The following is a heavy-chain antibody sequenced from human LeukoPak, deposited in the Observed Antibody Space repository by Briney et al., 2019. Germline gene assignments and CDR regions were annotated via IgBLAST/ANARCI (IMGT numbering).Heavy chain of an antibody. CDR2: INHSGST. CDR3: ARHVITGTRGFDY. J-gene: IGHJ4*02. Sequence: SETLSLTCAVYGGSFSGYYWSWIRQPPGKGLEWIGEINHSGSTNYNPSLKSRVTISVDTSKNQFTLKLSSVTAADTAVYYCARHVITGTRGFDYWGQGTLVTVSS. V-gene: IGHV4-34*01. D-gene: IGHD1/OR15-1a*01. CDR1: GGSFSGYY.